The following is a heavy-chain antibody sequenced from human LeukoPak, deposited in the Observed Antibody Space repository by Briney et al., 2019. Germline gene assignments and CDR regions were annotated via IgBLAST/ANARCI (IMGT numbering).Heavy chain of an antibody. CDR2: IIPIFGTA. V-gene: IGHV1-69*13. Sequence: SVKVSCKASGGTFISYAISWVRQAPGQGLEWMGGIIPIFGTANYAQKFQGRVTITADESTSTAYMELSSLRSEDTAVYYCARAVAGIQSYFDYWGQGTLVTVSS. CDR3: ARAVAGIQSYFDY. D-gene: IGHD6-19*01. CDR1: GGTFISYA. J-gene: IGHJ4*02.